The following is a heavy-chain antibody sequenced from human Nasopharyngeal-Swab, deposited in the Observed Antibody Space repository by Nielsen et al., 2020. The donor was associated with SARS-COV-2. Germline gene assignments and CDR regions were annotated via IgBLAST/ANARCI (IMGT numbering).Heavy chain of an antibody. D-gene: IGHD5-12*01. CDR3: ASARSGYDSDFDY. V-gene: IGHV3-33*01. J-gene: IGHJ4*02. Sequence: VRQAPGKGLEWVAVIWYDGSNKYYADSVKDRFTISRDNSKNTLYLQMNSLRAEDTAVYYCASARSGYDSDFDYWGQGTLVTVSS. CDR2: IWYDGSNK.